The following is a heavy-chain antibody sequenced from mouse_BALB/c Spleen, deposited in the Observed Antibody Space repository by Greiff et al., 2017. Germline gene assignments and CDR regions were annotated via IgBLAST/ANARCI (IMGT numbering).Heavy chain of an antibody. V-gene: IGHV2-6-7*01. CDR2: IRGDGST. J-gene: IGHJ2*01. CDR1: GFSLTGYG. Sequence: VMLVESGPGLVAPSQSLSITCTASGFSLTGYGVNWVRQPPGKGLEWLGMIRGDGSTDYNSALKSRMSISKDNSKSQVILKMNSLQTDDTDRYYYAREGGYGPDYRGQGTTLTVSS. CDR3: AREGGYGPDY. D-gene: IGHD1-1*02.